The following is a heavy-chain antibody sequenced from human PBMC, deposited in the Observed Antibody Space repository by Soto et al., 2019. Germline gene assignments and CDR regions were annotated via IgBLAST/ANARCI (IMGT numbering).Heavy chain of an antibody. V-gene: IGHV3-21*01. CDR2: ISSSSSYI. J-gene: IGHJ4*02. Sequence: PGGSLRLSCAASGFTFSSYSMNWVRQAPGKGLEWVSSISSSSSYIYYADSVKGRFTISRDNAKNSLYLQMNSLRAEDTAVYYCARDYCSGGSCYPGLFWPFDYWGQGTLVTVSS. CDR1: GFTFSSYS. D-gene: IGHD2-15*01. CDR3: ARDYCSGGSCYPGLFWPFDY.